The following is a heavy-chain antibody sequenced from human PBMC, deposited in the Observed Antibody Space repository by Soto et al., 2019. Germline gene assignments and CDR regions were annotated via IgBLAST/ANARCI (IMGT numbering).Heavy chain of an antibody. CDR2: INPNSGVT. CDR1: GYIFTGYY. J-gene: IGHJ4*02. V-gene: IGHV1-2*02. CDR3: ASNPGPHY. Sequence: ASVKVSCKASGYIFTGYYMHWVRQAPGQGLEWMGWINPNSGVTNYAQKFQGRVTMTRDTSINTAYMELSRLKSDDTAVYYCASNPGPHYWGQGTLVTV.